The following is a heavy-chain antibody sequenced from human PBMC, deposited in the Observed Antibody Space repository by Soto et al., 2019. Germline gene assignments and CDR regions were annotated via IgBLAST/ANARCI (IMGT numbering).Heavy chain of an antibody. D-gene: IGHD2-15*01. Sequence: QVQLQESGPGLVKPSETLSLTCTVSGGSISSYYWSWIRQPPGKGLEWIGYIYYSGSTNYNPSLKSRTTIHVHPSETQFTLKLTPVTAADTAVYYCARAAERVATPSGYWGQGTLVTVSS. J-gene: IGHJ4*02. CDR2: IYYSGST. CDR3: ARAAERVATPSGY. V-gene: IGHV4-59*01. CDR1: GGSISSYY.